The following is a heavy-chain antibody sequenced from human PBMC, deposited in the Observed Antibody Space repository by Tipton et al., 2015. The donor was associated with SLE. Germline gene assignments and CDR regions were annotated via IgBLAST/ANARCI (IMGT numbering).Heavy chain of an antibody. D-gene: IGHD3-22*01. CDR3: ARVPRTFYYDYSGHFDY. Sequence: TLSLTCSVSGYSISSGYYWGWIRQSPGKGLEWIGSVYHRGNTYYNPSLKSRVIISLDTSKNHFSLKLSSVTAADTAVYYCARVPRTFYYDYSGHFDYWGPGTLVTVSS. CDR1: GYSISSGYY. CDR2: VYHRGNT. J-gene: IGHJ4*02. V-gene: IGHV4-38-2*02.